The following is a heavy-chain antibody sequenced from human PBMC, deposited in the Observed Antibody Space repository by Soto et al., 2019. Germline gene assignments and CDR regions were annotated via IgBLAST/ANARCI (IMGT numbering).Heavy chain of an antibody. D-gene: IGHD3-10*01. Sequence: ASVKVSCKASGYTFTGNYMHWVRQAPGQGLEWMGWINPNSGGTNYAQKFQGRVTMTRDTSISTAYMELSRLRSDDTAVYYYARDYYGSGSYYLDWGQGTLVTVSS. CDR2: INPNSGGT. V-gene: IGHV1-2*02. J-gene: IGHJ4*02. CDR1: GYTFTGNY. CDR3: ARDYYGSGSYYLD.